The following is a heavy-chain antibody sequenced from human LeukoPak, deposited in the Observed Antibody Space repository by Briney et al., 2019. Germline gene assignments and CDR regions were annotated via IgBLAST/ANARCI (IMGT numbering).Heavy chain of an antibody. CDR3: AREGYYGSGSLDY. Sequence: PSETLSLTCTVSGGSISSYYWSWFRQPPGKGLEGIGYIYYSGSTNYNPSLKSRVTISVDTSKNQFSLKLSSVTAADTAVYYCAREGYYGSGSLDYWGQGTLVTVSS. V-gene: IGHV4-59*01. D-gene: IGHD3-10*01. CDR2: IYYSGST. CDR1: GGSISSYY. J-gene: IGHJ4*02.